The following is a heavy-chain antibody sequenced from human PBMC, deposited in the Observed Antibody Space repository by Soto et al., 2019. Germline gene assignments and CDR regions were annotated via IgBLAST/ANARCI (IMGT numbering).Heavy chain of an antibody. J-gene: IGHJ6*02. CDR2: TYYRSKWYN. V-gene: IGHV6-1*01. D-gene: IGHD3-22*01. Sequence: SQTLSLTCAISGDSVSSNSAAWNWIRQSPSRGLEWLGRTYYRSKWYNDYAVSVKSRITINPDTSKNQFSLQLNSVTPEDTAVYYCARDGIVVVIRRGHYYGMDVWGQGTTVTVSS. CDR1: GDSVSSNSAA. CDR3: ARDGIVVVIRRGHYYGMDV.